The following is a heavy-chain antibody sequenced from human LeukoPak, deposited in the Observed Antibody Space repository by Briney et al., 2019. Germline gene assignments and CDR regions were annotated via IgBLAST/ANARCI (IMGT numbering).Heavy chain of an antibody. CDR2: ISAYNGNT. Sequence: GASVKVSCKASGYTFTSYGISWVRQAPGQGLEWMGWISAYNGNTNYAQKLQGRVTMTTDTSTSTAYMELRSLRSDDTAVYYCARDSVVVPAAIYGMDVWGPGTTVTVSS. CDR3: ARDSVVVPAAIYGMDV. D-gene: IGHD2-2*02. V-gene: IGHV1-18*01. CDR1: GYTFTSYG. J-gene: IGHJ6*02.